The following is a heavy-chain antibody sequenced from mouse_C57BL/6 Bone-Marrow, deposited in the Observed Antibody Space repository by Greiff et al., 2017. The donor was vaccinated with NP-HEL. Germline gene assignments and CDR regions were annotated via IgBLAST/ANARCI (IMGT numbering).Heavy chain of an antibody. J-gene: IGHJ2*01. CDR1: GYSFTDYN. CDR2: INPNYGTT. Sequence: FPLPPSFPELVKPGASVKISCKASGYSFTDYNMNWVKQSNGKSLEWIGVINPNYGTTSYNQKFKGKATLTVDQSSSTAYMQLNSLTSEDSAVYYCARGLVPDYWGQGTTLTVSS. CDR3: ARGLVPDY. V-gene: IGHV1-39*01. D-gene: IGHD3-3*01.